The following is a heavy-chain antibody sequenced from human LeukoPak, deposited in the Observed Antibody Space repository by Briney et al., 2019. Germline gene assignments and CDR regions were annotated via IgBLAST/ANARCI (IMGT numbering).Heavy chain of an antibody. J-gene: IGHJ5*02. CDR1: GYTFTSYY. CDR3: ARGDFVVVPAAIPGNWFDP. Sequence: GASVKVSCKASGYTFTSYYMHWVRQAPGQGLEWMGIINPSGGSTSYAQKFQGRVTMTRDTSTGTVYMELSSLRSEDTAVYYCARGDFVVVPAAIPGNWFDPWGQGTLVTVSS. CDR2: INPSGGST. D-gene: IGHD2-2*02. V-gene: IGHV1-46*01.